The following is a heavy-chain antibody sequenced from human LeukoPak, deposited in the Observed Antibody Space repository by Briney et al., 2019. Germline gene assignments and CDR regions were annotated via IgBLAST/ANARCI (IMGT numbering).Heavy chain of an antibody. Sequence: GGSLRLSCAASGFTFSSYSMNWVRQAPGKGLEWVSSISSSSSYIYYADSVKGRFTISRDNAKNSLYLQMNSLGAEDTAVYYCARGVGVPYYMDVWGKGTTVTVSS. CDR2: ISSSSSYI. V-gene: IGHV3-21*01. D-gene: IGHD2-21*01. CDR1: GFTFSSYS. CDR3: ARGVGVPYYMDV. J-gene: IGHJ6*03.